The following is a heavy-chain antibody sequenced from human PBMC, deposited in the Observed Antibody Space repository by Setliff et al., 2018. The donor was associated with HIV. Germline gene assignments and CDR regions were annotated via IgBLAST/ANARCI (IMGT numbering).Heavy chain of an antibody. D-gene: IGHD5-12*01. CDR2: VDPEDGET. Sequence: ASVKVSCKASGYTFTDYYMHWVQQAPGKGLEWMGRVDPEDGETIYAEKFQGRVTITADTSTDTTYMELSSLRSEDTAVYYCATVGENAKYSGYDYYYYYYMDVWGKGTTVTVS. CDR3: ATVGENAKYSGYDYYYYYYMDV. CDR1: GYTFTDYY. J-gene: IGHJ6*03. V-gene: IGHV1-69-2*01.